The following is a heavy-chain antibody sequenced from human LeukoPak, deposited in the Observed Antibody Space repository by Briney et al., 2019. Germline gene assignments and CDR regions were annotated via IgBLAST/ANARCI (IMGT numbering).Heavy chain of an antibody. CDR2: IYYSGST. J-gene: IGHJ6*02. V-gene: IGHV4-59*08. Sequence: SETLSLTCTVSGGSISSYYWSWIRQPPGKGLEWIGYIYYSGSTNYNPSLKSRVTISVDTSKNQFSLKLSSVTAADAAVYYCARQLSDDYYYGMDVWGQGTTVTVSS. CDR1: GGSISSYY. CDR3: ARQLSDDYYYGMDV.